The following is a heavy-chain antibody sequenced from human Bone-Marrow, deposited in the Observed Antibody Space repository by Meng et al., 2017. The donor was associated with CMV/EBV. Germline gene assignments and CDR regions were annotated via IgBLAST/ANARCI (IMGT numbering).Heavy chain of an antibody. CDR3: ARDRPYYDFWSGYYRDYYYGMDV. CDR2: ISAYNGNT. CDR1: GYTFTSYG. J-gene: IGHJ6*02. D-gene: IGHD3-3*01. Sequence: ASVKVSCKASGYTFTSYGISWVRRAPGQGLEWMGWISAYNGNTNYAQKLQGRVTMTTDTSTSTAYMELRSLRSDDTAVYYCARDRPYYDFWSGYYRDYYYGMDVWGQGTTVTVS. V-gene: IGHV1-18*01.